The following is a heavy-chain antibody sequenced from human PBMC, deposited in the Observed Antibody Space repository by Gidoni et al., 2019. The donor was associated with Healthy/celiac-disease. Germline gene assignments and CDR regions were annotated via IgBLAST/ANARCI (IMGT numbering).Heavy chain of an antibody. J-gene: IGHJ4*02. CDR1: GSNFSSYW. CDR3: ARAPRYSSGWVDY. Sequence: EVQLVEAGGGLVQPGGSLRLSCAASGSNFSSYWMRWVRQAPGKGLEWVSNIKQDGSEKYYVDSVKGRFTISSDNAKNALYLQMNSLRAEDTAVYYCARAPRYSSGWVDYWGQGTLVTVSS. V-gene: IGHV3-7*01. CDR2: IKQDGSEK. D-gene: IGHD6-19*01.